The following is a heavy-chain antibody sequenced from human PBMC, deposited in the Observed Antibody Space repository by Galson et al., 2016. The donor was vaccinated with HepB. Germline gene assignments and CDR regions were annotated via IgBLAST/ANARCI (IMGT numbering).Heavy chain of an antibody. Sequence: SLRLSCAASGFNFRSYNMNWVRQAPGKGLQCVSSIIRRSRYLYHAPSVNGRFTISRDNAKNSLYLQMNSLRAEYTAVYYCARDGDFYSIYDYWGQGTLVTVSS. D-gene: IGHD2-21*02. V-gene: IGHV3-21*01. CDR1: GFNFRSYN. CDR2: IIRRSRYL. J-gene: IGHJ4*02. CDR3: ARDGDFYSIYDY.